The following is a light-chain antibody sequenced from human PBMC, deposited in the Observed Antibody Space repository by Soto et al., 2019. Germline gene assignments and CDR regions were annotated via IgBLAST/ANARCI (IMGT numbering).Light chain of an antibody. CDR3: CSFAGSSTYV. CDR1: SSVVGSYDL. V-gene: IGLV2-23*02. CDR2: EVS. J-gene: IGLJ1*01. Sequence: QSVLTQPASVSGSPGQSITISCTGTSSVVGSYDLVSWYQHHPGKAPKLMIYEVSKRPSGVSNRFSGSKSDNTASLTISGLQAVDEADYYCCSFAGSSTYVFGTGTKVTVL.